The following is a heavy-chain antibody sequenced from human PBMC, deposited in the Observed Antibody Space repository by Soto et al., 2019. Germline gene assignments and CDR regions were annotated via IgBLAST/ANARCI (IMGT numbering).Heavy chain of an antibody. CDR2: ISAFNGDT. CDR3: ARDTSSRWFGNGFDP. D-gene: IGHD6-13*01. Sequence: QGQLVQSGAEVKRPGASVKVACKASGYTFSNSGISWVRQAPGQGLQWMGWISAFNGDTDYAQTLQGRVTMTTDTATNTAYMELRSLRSDDTAVYYCARDTSSRWFGNGFDPWGQGTPVTVSS. V-gene: IGHV1-18*04. CDR1: GYTFSNSG. J-gene: IGHJ5*02.